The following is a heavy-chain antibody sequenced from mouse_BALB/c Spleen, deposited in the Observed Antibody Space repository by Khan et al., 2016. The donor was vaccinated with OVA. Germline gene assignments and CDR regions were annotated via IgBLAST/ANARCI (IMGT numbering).Heavy chain of an antibody. D-gene: IGHD2-1*01. CDR2: INSDGDYT. Sequence: EVKLEESGGGLVKPGGSLKLSCAASGFTFSTFAMSWVRQPPEMRLEWVTTINSDGDYTYYPDSVTGRFTVSRDNARNTLYLQMSSLRSEDTAMYYCARSPYGNFAYWGQGTLVTVSA. CDR3: ARSPYGNFAY. CDR1: GFTFSTFA. V-gene: IGHV5-9-3*01. J-gene: IGHJ3*01.